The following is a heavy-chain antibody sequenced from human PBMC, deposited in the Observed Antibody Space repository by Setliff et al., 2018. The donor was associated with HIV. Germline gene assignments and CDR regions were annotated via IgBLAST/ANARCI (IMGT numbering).Heavy chain of an antibody. J-gene: IGHJ5*02. D-gene: IGHD3-10*01. Sequence: PSETLSLTCTVSGGSISSYYWGWIRQPPRQGLEWIGIILYGGSTYYNLPLTSRITMSVATSKNQFPLELSSVTATDTAVYYCSRPQGGLGGGAWFDPWGQGILVTVSS. V-gene: IGHV4-59*04. CDR2: ILYGGST. CDR1: GGSISSYY. CDR3: SRPQGGLGGGAWFDP.